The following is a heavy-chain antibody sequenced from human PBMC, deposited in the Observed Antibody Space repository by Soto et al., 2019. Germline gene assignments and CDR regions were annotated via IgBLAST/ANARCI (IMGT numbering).Heavy chain of an antibody. V-gene: IGHV4-59*01. D-gene: IGHD6-13*01. CDR2: IYYSGST. CDR3: ARVRHRQQLVTHYYFDY. J-gene: IGHJ4*02. Sequence: PSETLSLTCTVSGGSISSYYWSWIRQPPGKGLEWIGYIYYSGSTNYNPSLKSRVTISVDTSKNQFSLKLSSVTAADTAVYYCARVRHRQQLVTHYYFDYWGQGTLVTVSS. CDR1: GGSISSYY.